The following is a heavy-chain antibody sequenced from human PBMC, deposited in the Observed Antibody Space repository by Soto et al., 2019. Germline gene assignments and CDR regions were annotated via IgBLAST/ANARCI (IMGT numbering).Heavy chain of an antibody. CDR1: GYSFTRYW. CDR2: IFPGDSDI. CDR3: ARRISWYYFAS. V-gene: IGHV5-51*01. J-gene: IGHJ4*02. D-gene: IGHD6-13*01. Sequence: GESLKISCKGSGYSFTRYWIGWVRQMPGQGLEWMGVIFPGDSDIRYSPSFRGQVTISADKSINTVYLQWIGLKASDTAMYYCARRISWYYFASWGQGTPVTVAS.